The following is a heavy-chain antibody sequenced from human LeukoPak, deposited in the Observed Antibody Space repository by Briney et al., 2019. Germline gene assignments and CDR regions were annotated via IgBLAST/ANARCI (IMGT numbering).Heavy chain of an antibody. D-gene: IGHD3-10*01. CDR2: IYYSGST. CDR3: ARGVSGSYPDDFDY. J-gene: IGHJ4*02. Sequence: SETLSLTCTVSGGSISSYYWSWIRQPPGKGLEWIGYIYYSGSTKYNPSLKSRVTISVDTSKNQFSLKLSSVTAADTAVYYCARGVSGSYPDDFDYWGQGTLVTVSS. CDR1: GGSISSYY. V-gene: IGHV4-59*01.